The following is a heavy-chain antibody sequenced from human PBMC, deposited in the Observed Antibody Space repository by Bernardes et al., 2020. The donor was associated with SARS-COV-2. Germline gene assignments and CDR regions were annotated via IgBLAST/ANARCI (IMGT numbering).Heavy chain of an antibody. CDR2: TSYRSKWNY. CDR1: GDSVSSNSAV. CDR3: ARGANYAMGV. Sequence: QTPSLTSAISGDSVSSNSAVWHWIRQSPSRGLECLGRTSYRSKWNYDYAVSVKSRITISPDTSKSQFSLELTSVTPEDTDVYYCARGANYAMGVWGQGTTVTVSS. J-gene: IGHJ6*02. V-gene: IGHV6-1*01.